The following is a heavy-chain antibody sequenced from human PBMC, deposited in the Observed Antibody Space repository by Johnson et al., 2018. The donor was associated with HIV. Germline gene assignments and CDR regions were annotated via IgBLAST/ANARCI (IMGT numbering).Heavy chain of an antibody. D-gene: IGHD6-19*01. Sequence: VQLVESGGGVVQPGRSLRLSCAASGFSFSTYGMHWIRQAPGKGLEWVSYISSSGSTIYYADSVKGRFTISRDNAKRSLFLQMNSLRVEDTAVYYCARKQWLEIPSDAFDIWGQGTMVTVSS. CDR2: ISSSGSTI. V-gene: IGHV3-48*03. CDR3: ARKQWLEIPSDAFDI. CDR1: GFSFSTYG. J-gene: IGHJ3*02.